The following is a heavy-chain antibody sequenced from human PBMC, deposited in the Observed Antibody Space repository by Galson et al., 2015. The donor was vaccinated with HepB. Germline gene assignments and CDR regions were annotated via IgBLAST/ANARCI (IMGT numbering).Heavy chain of an antibody. J-gene: IGHJ6*03. CDR3: ARDRYGSAGGYYMDV. CDR2: IWYDGSNK. D-gene: IGHD2-15*01. CDR1: GFTFSSYG. V-gene: IGHV3-33*01. Sequence: SLRLSCAASGFTFSSYGMHWVRQAPGKGLEWVAVIWYDGSNKYYADSVKGRFTISRDNSKNTLYLQMNSLRAEDTAVYYCARDRYGSAGGYYMDVWGKGTTVTVSS.